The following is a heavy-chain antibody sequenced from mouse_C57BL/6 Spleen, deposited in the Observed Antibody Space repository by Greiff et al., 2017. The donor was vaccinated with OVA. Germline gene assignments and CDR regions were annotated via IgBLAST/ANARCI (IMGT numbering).Heavy chain of an antibody. CDR2: ISDGGSYT. CDR3: ARVIYSNWYFDV. D-gene: IGHD2-5*01. J-gene: IGHJ1*03. Sequence: DVMLVESGGGLVKPGGSLKLSCAASGFTFSSYAMSWVRQTPEKRLEWVATISDGGSYTYYPDNVKGRFTISRDNAKNNLYLQMSHLKSEDTAMYYCARVIYSNWYFDVWGTGTTVTVSS. CDR1: GFTFSSYA. V-gene: IGHV5-4*03.